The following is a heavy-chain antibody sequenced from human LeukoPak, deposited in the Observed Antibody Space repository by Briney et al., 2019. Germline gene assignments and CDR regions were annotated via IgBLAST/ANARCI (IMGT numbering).Heavy chain of an antibody. CDR3: ASQGYYDSAYLRYPSTEGAFDI. CDR2: INAGNGNT. CDR1: GYTFTSYA. D-gene: IGHD3-22*01. J-gene: IGHJ3*02. Sequence: GASVKVSCKASGYTFTSYAMHWVRQAPGQRLEWMGWINAGNGNTKYSQKFQGRVTITRDTSASTAYMELSSLRSEDTAVYYCASQGYYDSAYLRYPSTEGAFDIWGQGTMVTVSS. V-gene: IGHV1-3*01.